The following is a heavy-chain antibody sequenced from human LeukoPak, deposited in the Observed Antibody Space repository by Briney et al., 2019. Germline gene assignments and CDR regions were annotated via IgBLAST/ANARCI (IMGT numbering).Heavy chain of an antibody. CDR2: IIPILGIA. CDR3: ATGPLIAAAGTRFDP. D-gene: IGHD6-13*01. Sequence: SVKVSCKASGGTFSSYAISWVRQAPGQGLEWMGRIIPILGIANYAQKFQGRVTITADKSTSTAYMELSSLRSEDTAVYYCATGPLIAAAGTRFDPWGQGTLVTVSS. J-gene: IGHJ5*02. CDR1: GGTFSSYA. V-gene: IGHV1-69*04.